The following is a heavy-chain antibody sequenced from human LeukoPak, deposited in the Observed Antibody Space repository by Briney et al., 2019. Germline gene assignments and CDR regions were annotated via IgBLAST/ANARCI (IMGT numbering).Heavy chain of an antibody. V-gene: IGHV3-30*18. CDR2: ISYDGSNK. J-gene: IGHJ6*02. CDR3: AKDRSDYYDSSGYRWAYGMDV. Sequence: GGSLRLSCAASGFIFSSYGMHWVRQAPGKGLEWVAVISYDGSNKYYADSVKGRFTISRDNSKNTLYLQMNSLRAEDTAVYYCAKDRSDYYDSSGYRWAYGMDVWGQGTTVTVSS. D-gene: IGHD3-22*01. CDR1: GFIFSSYG.